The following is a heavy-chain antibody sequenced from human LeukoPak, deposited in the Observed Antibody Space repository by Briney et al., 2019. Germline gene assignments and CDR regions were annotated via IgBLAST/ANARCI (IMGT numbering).Heavy chain of an antibody. CDR2: INPSGGST. J-gene: IGHJ1*01. CDR1: GYTLTSYY. V-gene: IGHV1-46*01. Sequence: ASVKVSCKASGYTLTSYYMHWVRQAPGQGLEWMGIINPSGGSTSYAQKFQGRVTMTRDTSTSTVYMELSSLRSEDTAVYYCARPGRPINWAAEYFQHWGQGTLVTVSS. D-gene: IGHD7-27*01. CDR3: ARPGRPINWAAEYFQH.